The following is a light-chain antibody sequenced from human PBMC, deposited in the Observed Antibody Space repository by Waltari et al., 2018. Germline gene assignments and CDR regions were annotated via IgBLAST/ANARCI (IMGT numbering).Light chain of an antibody. CDR2: DVS. CDR1: SGHIGNYKL. V-gene: IGLV2-14*02. Sequence: QSALTQPASVSGSPGQSITISCTGTSGHIGNYKLVSWYQQEPGRAPKLIVYDVSQRPSGVSNRFSGSKSGNTASLTISGVQAEDEADYYCSSYTTTSSWVFGGGTKLTVL. J-gene: IGLJ3*02. CDR3: SSYTTTSSWV.